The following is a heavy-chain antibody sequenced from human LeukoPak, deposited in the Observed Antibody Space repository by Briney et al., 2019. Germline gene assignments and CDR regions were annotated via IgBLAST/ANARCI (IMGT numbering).Heavy chain of an antibody. D-gene: IGHD4-11*01. J-gene: IGHJ4*02. CDR1: GYTFTSYN. CDR3: ARRDLTIVTTRGFVY. Sequence: EASVKVSCKASGYTFTSYNMHWVRQAPGQGLEWMGIIHPGVGSSSYARQFQGRLTMTRDTSTSTVYMELSSLRSEDTAVYYCARRDLTIVTTRGFVYWGQGTLVTVSS. V-gene: IGHV1-46*01. CDR2: IHPGVGSS.